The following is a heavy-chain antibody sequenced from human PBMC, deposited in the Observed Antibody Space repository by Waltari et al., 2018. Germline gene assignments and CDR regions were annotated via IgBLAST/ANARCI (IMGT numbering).Heavy chain of an antibody. CDR1: GASVFSIPYS. D-gene: IGHD2-15*01. CDR2: IYFRGTT. Sequence: QLQLQESGPGLVKPSETLSLTCPPSGASVFSIPYSWGWVRQPPGKGLEGIGSIYFRGTTYYNASLRSLLTISIDTSQKQFSLKLTSLTATDTGVYYCARLSRYCSDGACYYFDYWGQGTRVTVSS. J-gene: IGHJ4*02. V-gene: IGHV4-39*01. CDR3: ARLSRYCSDGACYYFDY.